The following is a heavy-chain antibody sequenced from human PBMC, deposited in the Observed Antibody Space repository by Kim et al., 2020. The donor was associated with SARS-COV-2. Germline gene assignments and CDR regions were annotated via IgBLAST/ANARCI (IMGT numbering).Heavy chain of an antibody. J-gene: IGHJ6*02. CDR2: ISYDGSNK. Sequence: GGSLRLSCAASGFTFSSYAMHWVRQAPGKGLEWVAVISYDGSNKYYADSVKGRFTISRDNSKNTLYLQMNSLRAEDTAVYYCARTRAKGYYYYYGMDVWGQGTTVNVSS. CDR3: ARTRAKGYYYYYGMDV. V-gene: IGHV3-30*04. CDR1: GFTFSSYA.